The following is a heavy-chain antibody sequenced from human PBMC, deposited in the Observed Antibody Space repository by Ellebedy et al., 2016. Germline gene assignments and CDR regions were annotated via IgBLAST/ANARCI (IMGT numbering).Heavy chain of an antibody. CDR2: IYYSGST. CDR1: GGSISSYY. J-gene: IGHJ4*02. V-gene: IGHV4-59*01. Sequence: SETLSLTCTVSGGSISSYYWSWIRQPPGKGLEWIGYIYYSGSTNYNPSLKSRVTISVDTSKNQFSLKLTSVTAADTAVYYCARKDDTNSWYGAYLDYWGQGTLVTVSS. CDR3: ARKDDTNSWYGAYLDY. D-gene: IGHD6-13*01.